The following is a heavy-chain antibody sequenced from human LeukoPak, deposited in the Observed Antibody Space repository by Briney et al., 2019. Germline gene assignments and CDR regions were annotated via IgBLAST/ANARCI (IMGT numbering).Heavy chain of an antibody. CDR2: MNPNSGST. J-gene: IGHJ4*02. CDR3: ARGRSTGYPYYFDY. CDR1: GYTFTSYD. D-gene: IGHD5-12*01. Sequence: ASVKVSCKASGYTFTSYDINWVRQAPGQGLEWMGWMNPNSGSTDYAQKFQGRVTMTRDTSISTAYMELSGLRSEDTAVYYCARGRSTGYPYYFDYWGQGTLVTVSS. V-gene: IGHV1-8*02.